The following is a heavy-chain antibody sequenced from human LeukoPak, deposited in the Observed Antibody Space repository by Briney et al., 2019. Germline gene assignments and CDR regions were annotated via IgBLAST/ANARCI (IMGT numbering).Heavy chain of an antibody. Sequence: GGSLRLSCAASGFTFSSYSMNWVRQAPGKGLEWVSSISSSSYIHYADSVKGRFTISRDNAKNSLYLQMNNLGAEDTAVYYCGSNLHYDILTGYFYGMDVWGQGTTVTVSS. CDR2: ISSSSYI. D-gene: IGHD3-9*01. J-gene: IGHJ6*02. CDR3: GSNLHYDILTGYFYGMDV. V-gene: IGHV3-21*01. CDR1: GFTFSSYS.